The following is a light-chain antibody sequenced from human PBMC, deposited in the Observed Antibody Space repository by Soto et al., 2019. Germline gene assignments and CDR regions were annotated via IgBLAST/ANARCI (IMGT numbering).Light chain of an antibody. CDR3: QQLNSYPFT. CDR2: AAS. CDR1: QGISSF. J-gene: IGKJ3*01. Sequence: IQLTQSPSSLSASVGDRVTITCRASQGISSFLAWYQQTPGKAPKLLIYAASTLQSGVPPRFSGSGSGTDFTLTIRTLQPEDFAAYYCQQLNSYPFTVGPGTKVDIK. V-gene: IGKV1-9*01.